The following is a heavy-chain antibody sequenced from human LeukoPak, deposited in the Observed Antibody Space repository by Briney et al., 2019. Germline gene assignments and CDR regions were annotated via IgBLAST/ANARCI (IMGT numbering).Heavy chain of an antibody. CDR2: MNPNSGNT. CDR3: ARGRDIVVVVAATIPSNWFDP. D-gene: IGHD2-15*01. V-gene: IGHV1-8*02. CDR1: GGTFSSYA. J-gene: IGHJ5*02. Sequence: GASVKVSCKASGGTFSSYAISWVRQATGQGLEWMGWMNPNSGNTGYAQKFQGRVTMTRNTSISTAYMELSSLRSEDTAVYCCARGRDIVVVVAATIPSNWFDPWGQGTLVTVSS.